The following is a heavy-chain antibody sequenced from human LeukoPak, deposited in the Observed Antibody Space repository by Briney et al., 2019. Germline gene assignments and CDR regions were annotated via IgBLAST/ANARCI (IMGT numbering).Heavy chain of an antibody. CDR1: GFTFSSYE. CDR2: ISSSGSAI. V-gene: IGHV3-48*03. D-gene: IGHD6-13*01. CDR3: ARLSISAAGSVEFFDY. J-gene: IGHJ4*02. Sequence: GGSLRLSCAASGFTFSSYEMNWVRQAPGKGLEGVSQISSSGSAIYYADSVKGRFTISRDNAKNSLYLQMNSLRAEDTAVYYCARLSISAAGSVEFFDYWGQGTLVTVSS.